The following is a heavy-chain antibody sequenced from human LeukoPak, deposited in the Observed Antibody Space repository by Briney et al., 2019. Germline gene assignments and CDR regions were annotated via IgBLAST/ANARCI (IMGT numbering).Heavy chain of an antibody. CDR1: GITLSNYG. CDR3: AKRGVVIRVILVGFHKEAYYFDS. V-gene: IGHV3-23*01. D-gene: IGHD3-22*01. CDR2: ISGSGGGT. Sequence: GGSLRLPCAVSGITLSNYGMGWVRQAPGRGLEWVAGISGSGGGTNYAASVQGRFTISRDSPKNTLYLQMNRLRAEDTAVYFCAKRGVVIRVILVGFHKEAYYFDSWGQGALVTVSS. J-gene: IGHJ4*02.